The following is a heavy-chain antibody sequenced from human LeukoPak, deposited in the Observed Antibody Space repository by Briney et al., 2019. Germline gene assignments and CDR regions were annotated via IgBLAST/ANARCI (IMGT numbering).Heavy chain of an antibody. Sequence: GGSLRLSCAASGFTFSNYAMNRVRQAPGKGLEWVSLISGSTGSTYYADFVKGRFSISRDNSKNTLYLQMNSLRAEDTAVYYCAKEYGYSSGLFGPWGQGTLVTVSS. CDR1: GFTFSNYA. CDR3: AKEYGYSSGLFGP. V-gene: IGHV3-23*01. CDR2: ISGSTGST. J-gene: IGHJ5*02. D-gene: IGHD6-19*01.